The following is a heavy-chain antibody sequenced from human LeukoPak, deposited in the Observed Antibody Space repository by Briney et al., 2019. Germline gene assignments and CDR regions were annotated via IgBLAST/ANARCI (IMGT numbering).Heavy chain of an antibody. J-gene: IGHJ4*02. V-gene: IGHV4-34*01. CDR2: INHSGSA. D-gene: IGHD3-3*01. CDR3: ARLTWSGYDTKYHYYFDY. CDR1: GGSFSGYY. Sequence: SETLSLTCAVSGGSFSGYYWTWIRQPPGKGLEWIGEINHSGSANYNPSLKSRVTISLDTSKNQFSLKLSSVTAADTAVYYCARLTWSGYDTKYHYYFDYWGQGTLVTVSS.